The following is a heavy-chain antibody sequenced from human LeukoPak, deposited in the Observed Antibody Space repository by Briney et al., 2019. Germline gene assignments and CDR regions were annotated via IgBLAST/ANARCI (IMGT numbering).Heavy chain of an antibody. J-gene: IGHJ3*02. CDR2: ISTGSSTI. CDR1: GFTFSDYG. V-gene: IGHV3-48*02. Sequence: GGSLRLSCAASGFTFSDYGMSWVRQAPGKGLEWVSYISTGSSTIYYTDSVKGRFTISRDNAKNSLYLQVNSLRDEDTAVYYCARDTAFDIWGQGTMVTVSS. CDR3: ARDTAFDI.